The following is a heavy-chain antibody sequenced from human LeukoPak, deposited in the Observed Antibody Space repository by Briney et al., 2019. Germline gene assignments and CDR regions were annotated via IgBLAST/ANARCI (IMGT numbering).Heavy chain of an antibody. J-gene: IGHJ4*01. D-gene: IGHD6-19*01. CDR2: IYSGGNT. CDR3: ARAGFYSGWYVVDF. V-gene: IGHV3-53*03. Sequence: GGSLRLSCAASGFTVSNNYMSWVRQRPGKGLEWVSVIYSGGNTYYADSVRGRFTTSRDNSQNTLYLQMSSLRVDDTALYFCARAGFYSGWYVVDFWGHGTLVTVSS. CDR1: GFTVSNNY.